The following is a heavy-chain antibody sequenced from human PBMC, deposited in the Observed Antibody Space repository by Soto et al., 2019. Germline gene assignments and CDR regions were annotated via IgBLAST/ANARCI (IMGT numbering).Heavy chain of an antibody. V-gene: IGHV3-30-3*01. Sequence: QVQLVESGGGVVQPGRSLRLSCAASGFTFSTYPMHWVRQAPGKGLEWVAVISYDGSNQHYADPVKGRFTVSRDNSKNTLYVQLNSLKAVDTAVYYCVREGYCSGGSCSLFDYWGQGTLVTVSS. CDR1: GFTFSTYP. D-gene: IGHD2-15*01. J-gene: IGHJ4*02. CDR3: VREGYCSGGSCSLFDY. CDR2: ISYDGSNQ.